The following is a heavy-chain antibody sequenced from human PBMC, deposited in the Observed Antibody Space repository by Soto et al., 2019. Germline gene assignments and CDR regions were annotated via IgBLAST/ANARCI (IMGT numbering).Heavy chain of an antibody. CDR1: GYTFTSYA. CDR2: INAGNGNT. Sequence: ASVKVSCKASGYTFTSYAMHWVRQAPGQRLEWMGWINAGNGNTKYSQKFQGRVTITRDTSASTAYMELRSLRSDDTAVYYCAVGGDYVEGDHWFDPWGQGTLVTVSS. D-gene: IGHD4-17*01. V-gene: IGHV1-3*01. J-gene: IGHJ5*02. CDR3: AVGGDYVEGDHWFDP.